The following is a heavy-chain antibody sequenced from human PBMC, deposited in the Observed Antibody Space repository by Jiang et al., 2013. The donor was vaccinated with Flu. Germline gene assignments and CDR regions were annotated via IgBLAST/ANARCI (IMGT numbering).Heavy chain of an antibody. Sequence: LVESGAEVRKTGESLKISCKASGYNFIGYWIGWVRQMPGKGLEWMGAIRPGDADTRYSPSLQGQVTISVDKAITTAYLQWTSLRPSDTAMYYCARRGGDGYNYERDHPDYWGQGTMVTVSS. CDR1: GYNFIGYW. CDR2: IRPGDADT. J-gene: IGHJ4*02. V-gene: IGHV5-51*01. CDR3: ARRGGDGYNYERDHPDY. D-gene: IGHD5-24*01.